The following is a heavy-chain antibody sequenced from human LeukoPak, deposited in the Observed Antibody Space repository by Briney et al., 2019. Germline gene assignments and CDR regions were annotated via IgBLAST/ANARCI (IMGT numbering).Heavy chain of an antibody. CDR3: AKVTFVDQYYFDY. V-gene: IGHV3-66*01. CDR2: IYSGGST. D-gene: IGHD3/OR15-3a*01. CDR1: GFTVSSNY. J-gene: IGHJ4*02. Sequence: GGSLRLSCAASGFTVSSNYMSWVRQAPGKGLEWVSVIYSGGSTYYADSVKGRFTISRDNSKNTLYLQMNSLRAEDTAVYYCAKVTFVDQYYFDYWGQGTLVTVSS.